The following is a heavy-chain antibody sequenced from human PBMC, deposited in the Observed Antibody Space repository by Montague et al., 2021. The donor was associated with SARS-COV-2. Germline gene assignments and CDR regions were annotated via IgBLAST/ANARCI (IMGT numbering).Heavy chain of an antibody. CDR2: IYTSGST. D-gene: IGHD2-15*01. J-gene: IGHJ4*02. CDR3: ARDQPAYCTGGNCHPFDY. V-gene: IGHV4-61*02. Sequence: TLSLTCTVSGDSIRSGTYYWNWVRQPAGKGLEWIGRIYTSGSTNYNPSLKSRVTMSVDTSKNQFSLRLSSVTAADTAVYYCARDQPAYCTGGNCHPFDYWGQGTLVTASS. CDR1: GDSIRSGTYY.